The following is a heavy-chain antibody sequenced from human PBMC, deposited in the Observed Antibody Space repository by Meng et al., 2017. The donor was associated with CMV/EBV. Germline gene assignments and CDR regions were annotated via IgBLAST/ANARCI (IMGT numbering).Heavy chain of an antibody. CDR2: IRSKANSYAT. D-gene: IGHD6-6*01. CDR3: TRRGYSSSSNFDY. J-gene: IGHJ4*02. Sequence: SGFTFSGSAMHWVRQASGEGLEWVGRIRSKANSYATAYAASVKGRFTISRDDSKNTAYLQMNSLKTEDTAVYYCTRRGYSSSSNFDYWGQGTLVTVSS. CDR1: GFTFSGSA. V-gene: IGHV3-73*01.